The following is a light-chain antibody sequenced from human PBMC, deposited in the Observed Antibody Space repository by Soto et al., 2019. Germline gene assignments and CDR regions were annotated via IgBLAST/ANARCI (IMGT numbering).Light chain of an antibody. CDR1: SGHSSYA. V-gene: IGLV4-69*01. CDR3: QTWGTGVV. J-gene: IGLJ2*01. Sequence: QSVLTQSPSASASMGASVKRTCTLSSGHSSYAIAWHQQKPEKGPRYLMKLNSDGSHNKGDGIPDRFSGSSSGAERYLIISSLQSEDEADYYCQTWGTGVVFGGGTKLTVL. CDR2: LNSDGSH.